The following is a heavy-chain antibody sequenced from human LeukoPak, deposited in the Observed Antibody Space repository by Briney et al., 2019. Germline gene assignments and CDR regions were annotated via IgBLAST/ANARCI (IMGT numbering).Heavy chain of an antibody. D-gene: IGHD3-10*01. V-gene: IGHV1-8*01. CDR3: ARPYYYGSGSYYYYYGMDV. CDR1: GYTFTSYD. J-gene: IGHJ6*02. Sequence: ASVKVSCKASGYTFTSYDINWVRQATGQGLEWMGWMNPNSGNTGYVQKFQGRVTMTRNTSISTAYMELSSLRSEDTAVYYCARPYYYGSGSYYYYYGMDVWGQGTTVTVSS. CDR2: MNPNSGNT.